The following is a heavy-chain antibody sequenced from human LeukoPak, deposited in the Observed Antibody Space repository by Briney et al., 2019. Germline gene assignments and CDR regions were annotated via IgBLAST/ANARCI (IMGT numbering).Heavy chain of an antibody. CDR1: GGTFSSYA. CDR3: ARGSGSSSWYGGGNWFDP. CDR2: IIPIFGTA. D-gene: IGHD6-13*01. Sequence: ASVKVSCKASGGTFSSYAISWVRQAPGQGLEWMGGIIPIFGTANYAQKFQGRVTITADESTSTAYMELSSLRSEDTAVYYCARGSGSSSWYGGGNWFDPWGQGTLVTVSS. V-gene: IGHV1-69*13. J-gene: IGHJ5*02.